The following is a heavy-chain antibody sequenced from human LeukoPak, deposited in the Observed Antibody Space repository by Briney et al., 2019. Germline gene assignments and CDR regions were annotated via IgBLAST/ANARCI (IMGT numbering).Heavy chain of an antibody. CDR3: ARDPITMVRGVIHTYYYYYGMDV. CDR2: IWYDGSNK. CDR1: GFTFSSYG. J-gene: IGHJ6*02. D-gene: IGHD3-10*01. V-gene: IGHV3-33*01. Sequence: GGSLRLSCAASGFTFSSYGMHWVRQAPGKGLEWVAVIWYDGSNKYYADSVKGRFTISRDNSKNTLYLQMNSLRAEDTAVYYCARDPITMVRGVIHTYYYYYGMDVWGQGTTVTVSS.